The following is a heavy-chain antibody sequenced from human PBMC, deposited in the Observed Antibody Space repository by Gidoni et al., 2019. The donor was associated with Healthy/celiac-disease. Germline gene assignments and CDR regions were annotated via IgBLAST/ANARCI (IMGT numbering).Heavy chain of an antibody. D-gene: IGHD1-7*01. CDR2: IWYDGSNK. J-gene: IGHJ4*02. CDR1: GFTFSSYG. CDR3: ARANWNYYYFDY. Sequence: QVQLVESGGGVVQPGRSLRLSCAASGFTFSSYGMHWVRQAPGKGLEWVAVIWYDGSNKYYADSVKGRFTISRDNSKNTLYLQMNSLRAEDTAVYYCARANWNYYYFDYWGQGTLVTVSS. V-gene: IGHV3-33*01.